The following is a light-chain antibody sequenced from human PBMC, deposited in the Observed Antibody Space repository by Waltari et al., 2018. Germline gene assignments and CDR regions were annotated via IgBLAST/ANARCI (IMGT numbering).Light chain of an antibody. Sequence: EIVLTQSPATLSLSPGERATLSCRARQSVGSSLAWYQQRPGQAPRLLISDASNRATGIPARFSGSGSETDFTLTISSLEPEDFAVYYCQQRNTWWTFGQGTKVEIK. V-gene: IGKV3-11*01. CDR3: QQRNTWWT. CDR1: QSVGSS. CDR2: DAS. J-gene: IGKJ1*01.